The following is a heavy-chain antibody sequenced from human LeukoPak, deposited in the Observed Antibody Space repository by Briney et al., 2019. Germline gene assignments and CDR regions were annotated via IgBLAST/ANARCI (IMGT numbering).Heavy chain of an antibody. CDR2: INHSGST. V-gene: IGHV4-34*01. D-gene: IGHD3-9*01. Sequence: SETLSLTCAVYGGSFSGYYWSWIRQPPGKGLEWIGEINHSGSTNYNPSLKGRVTISVDTSKNQFSLKLSSVTAADTAVYYCARAAAISRGYFDAGKFDYWGQGTLVTVSS. J-gene: IGHJ4*02. CDR1: GGSFSGYY. CDR3: ARAAAISRGYFDAGKFDY.